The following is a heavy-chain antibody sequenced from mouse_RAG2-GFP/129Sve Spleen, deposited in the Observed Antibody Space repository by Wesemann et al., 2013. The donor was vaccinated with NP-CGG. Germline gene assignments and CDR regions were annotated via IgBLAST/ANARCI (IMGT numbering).Heavy chain of an antibody. Sequence: EVKLEESGGGLVQPGGSMKLSCVASGFTFSSYWMSWVRQSPEKGLEWVAEIRLKSDNYATHYAESVKGKFTISRDDSKSRLYLQMNSLRAEDTGIYYCTNYRPWFAYWGQGTLVTVSA. CDR1: GFTFSSYW. CDR2: IRLKSDNYAT. V-gene: IGHV6-6*02. CDR3: TNYRPWFAY. J-gene: IGHJ3*01. D-gene: IGHD2-14*01.